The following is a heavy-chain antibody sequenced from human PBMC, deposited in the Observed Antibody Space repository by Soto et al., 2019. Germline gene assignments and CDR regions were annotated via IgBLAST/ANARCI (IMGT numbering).Heavy chain of an antibody. D-gene: IGHD2-2*01. CDR1: GYTFTGYY. CDR3: ARDRSSLYLLLHFGFVADAFDI. V-gene: IGHV1-2*02. J-gene: IGHJ3*02. Sequence: ASVKVYCKASGYTFTGYYMHWVRQAPGQGLEWMGWINPNSGGTNYAQKFQGRVTMTRDTSISTAYMELSRLRSDDTAVYYCARDRSSLYLLLHFGFVADAFDICSQGS. CDR2: INPNSGGT.